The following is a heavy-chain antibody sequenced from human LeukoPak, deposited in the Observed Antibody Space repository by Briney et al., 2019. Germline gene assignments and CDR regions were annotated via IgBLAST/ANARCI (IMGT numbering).Heavy chain of an antibody. D-gene: IGHD3-10*01. V-gene: IGHV3-23*01. CDR2: ITGSGSST. CDR3: AKMAEDYYYGAGRHFDY. Sequence: VGSRRLSCAASGFIFTNYAMSWVRQAPGKGLEWVSVITGSGSSTYYADSVKGRFTISRDNSKNTLYLQMNRLRAEDTAVYYCAKMAEDYYYGAGRHFDYWGQGTLVTVSS. J-gene: IGHJ4*02. CDR1: GFIFTNYA.